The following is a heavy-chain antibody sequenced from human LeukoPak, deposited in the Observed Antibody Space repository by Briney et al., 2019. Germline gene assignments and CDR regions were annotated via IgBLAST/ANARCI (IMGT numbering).Heavy chain of an antibody. CDR1: GYSFASYW. D-gene: IGHD4-23*01. J-gene: IGHJ4*02. V-gene: IGHV5-51*01. Sequence: GESLKISCKGSGYSFASYWIGWVRQMPGKSLEWMGIIYPGDSDTRYSPSFQGHVTISADKSISTAYLQWSGLRASDTAMYYCARHADYGDNSKLGYWGQGTLVTVSS. CDR3: ARHADYGDNSKLGY. CDR2: IYPGDSDT.